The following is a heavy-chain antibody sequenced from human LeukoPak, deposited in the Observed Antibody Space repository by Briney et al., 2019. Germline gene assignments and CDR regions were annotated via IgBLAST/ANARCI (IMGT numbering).Heavy chain of an antibody. CDR3: ARDGGSGWYDY. Sequence: GASVKVSCKASGGTFSSYATSWVRQAPGQGLEWMGGIIPIFGTANYAQKFQGRVTITADKSTSTAYMELSSLRSEDTAVYYCARDGGSGWYDYWGQGTLVTVSS. J-gene: IGHJ4*02. V-gene: IGHV1-69*06. CDR1: GGTFSSYA. D-gene: IGHD6-19*01. CDR2: IIPIFGTA.